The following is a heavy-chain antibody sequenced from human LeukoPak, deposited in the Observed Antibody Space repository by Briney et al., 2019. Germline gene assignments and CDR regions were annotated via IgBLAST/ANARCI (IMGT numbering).Heavy chain of an antibody. CDR2: ISDDGSNK. CDR1: GFTFTRYA. D-gene: IGHD3-9*01. Sequence: GGSLRLSCAASGFTFTRYAMHWVRQAPGKGLEWLAVISDDGSNKYYADSVKGRLTISRDNSKNTLFVQMSSLRAEDTAVYYCARARSDYDILTGYPDYWGQGTLVTVSS. CDR3: ARARSDYDILTGYPDY. V-gene: IGHV3-30-3*01. J-gene: IGHJ4*02.